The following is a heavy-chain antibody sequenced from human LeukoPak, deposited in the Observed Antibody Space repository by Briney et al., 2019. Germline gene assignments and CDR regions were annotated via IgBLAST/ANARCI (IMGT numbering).Heavy chain of an antibody. V-gene: IGHV3-9*01. D-gene: IGHD3-10*01. CDR2: ISWNSGSI. CDR1: GFTFDDYA. Sequence: GGSLRLSCAASGFTFDDYAMHWVRQAPGKGLEWVSGISWNSGSIGYADSVKGRFTISRDNAKNSLYLQMNSLRAEDTAVYYCARSGAGGAFDMWGRGTMVTVSS. J-gene: IGHJ3*02. CDR3: ARSGAGGAFDM.